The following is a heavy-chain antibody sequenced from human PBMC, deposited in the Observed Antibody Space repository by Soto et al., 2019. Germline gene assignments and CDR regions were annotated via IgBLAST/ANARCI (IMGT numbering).Heavy chain of an antibody. D-gene: IGHD1-26*01. J-gene: IGHJ5*02. CDR2: IYYSGST. CDR1: GGSISRGGYY. V-gene: IGHV4-31*03. Sequence: SETLSLTCTVSGGSISRGGYYWSWIRQHPGKGLEWIGYIYYSGSTYYNPSRKSRFTISVETSENQFSLKLSSVTAADTAVYYCARCGSNRRYWFDPWGQGPLVTVSS. CDR3: ARCGSNRRYWFDP.